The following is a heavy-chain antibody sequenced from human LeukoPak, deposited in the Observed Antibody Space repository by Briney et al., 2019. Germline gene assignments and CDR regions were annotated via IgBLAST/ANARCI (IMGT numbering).Heavy chain of an antibody. CDR1: GYSFTSYW. J-gene: IGHJ4*02. D-gene: IGHD3-10*01. V-gene: IGHV5-51*01. CDR3: ARRGPRGALGY. CDR2: IFPGDSDT. Sequence: GESLKISCKGSGYSFTSYWIAWVRQMPGKGLEWMGIIFPGDSDTRYSPSFQGQVTISADKSISTAYLQWNSLKASDTAIYYCARRGPRGALGYWGQGSLVTVSS.